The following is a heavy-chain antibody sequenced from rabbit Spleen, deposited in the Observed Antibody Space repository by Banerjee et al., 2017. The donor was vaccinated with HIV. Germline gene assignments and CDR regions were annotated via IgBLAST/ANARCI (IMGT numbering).Heavy chain of an antibody. V-gene: IGHV1S40*01. D-gene: IGHD2-1*01. CDR1: GFSFIAGYY. CDR2: IDPVFGST. Sequence: QSLEESGGDLVKPGASLTLTCTASGFSFIAGYYMCWVRQAPGKGLEWIGYIDPVFGSTYYASWVNGRFTISSHNAQNTLYLQLNSLTAADTATYFCVRVSYDDYGDWLDLWGPGTLVTVS. J-gene: IGHJ5*01. CDR3: VRVSYDDYGDWLDL.